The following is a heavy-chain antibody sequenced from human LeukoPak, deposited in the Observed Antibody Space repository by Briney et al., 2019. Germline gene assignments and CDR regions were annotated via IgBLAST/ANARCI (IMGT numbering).Heavy chain of an antibody. D-gene: IGHD1-26*01. CDR2: IDVGSYA. J-gene: IGHJ4*02. CDR3: ATEGIVGGGAHFDY. CDR1: GFTFSSYG. V-gene: IGHV3-21*01. Sequence: GGSPRLSCAASGFTFSSYGIHWVRQAPGKGLEWVSSIDVGSYAYYANSVKGRFTISRDNAKNSLYLQMNSLRVEDTAVYYCATEGIVGGGAHFDYWGQGTLVTVSS.